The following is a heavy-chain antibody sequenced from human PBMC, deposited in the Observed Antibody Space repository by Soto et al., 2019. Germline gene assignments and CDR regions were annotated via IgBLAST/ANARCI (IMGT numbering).Heavy chain of an antibody. J-gene: IGHJ6*02. D-gene: IGHD2-15*01. CDR2: IYYSGST. Sequence: SETLSLTCTVSGGSISSYYWSWIRQPPGKGLEWIGYIYYSGSTNYNPSLKSRVTISVDTSKNQFSLKLSSVTAADTAVYYCARVDRYCSGGSCYGHTYYYYGMDVWGQGTTVTVS. V-gene: IGHV4-59*01. CDR3: ARVDRYCSGGSCYGHTYYYYGMDV. CDR1: GGSISSYY.